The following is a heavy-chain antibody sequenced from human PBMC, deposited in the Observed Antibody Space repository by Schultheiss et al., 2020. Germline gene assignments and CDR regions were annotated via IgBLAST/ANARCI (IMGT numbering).Heavy chain of an antibody. J-gene: IGHJ4*02. CDR2: IYYSGST. D-gene: IGHD1-26*01. CDR3: ARLSGTYGSDCDY. Sequence: SETLSLTCTVSGGSISSYYWGWIRQPPEKGLEWIGSIYYSGSTYYNSSLKSRVTISVDTSKNQFSLKLSSVTAADTAVYYCARLSGTYGSDCDYWGQGTLVTVSS. V-gene: IGHV4-39*01. CDR1: GGSISSYY.